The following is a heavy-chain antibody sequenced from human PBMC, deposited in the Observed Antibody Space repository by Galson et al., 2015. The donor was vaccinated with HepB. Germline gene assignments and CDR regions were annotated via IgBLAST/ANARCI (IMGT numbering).Heavy chain of an antibody. J-gene: IGHJ3*02. V-gene: IGHV4-30-2*01. CDR2: IYHSGST. CDR1: GGSISSGGYS. CDR3: ARSPSGSYYVGAFDI. Sequence: GGSISSGGYSWSWIRQPPGKGLEWIGYIYHSGSTYYNPSLKSRVTISVDRSKNQFSLKLSSVTAADTAVYYCARSPSGSYYVGAFDIWGQGTMVTVSS. D-gene: IGHD3-10*01.